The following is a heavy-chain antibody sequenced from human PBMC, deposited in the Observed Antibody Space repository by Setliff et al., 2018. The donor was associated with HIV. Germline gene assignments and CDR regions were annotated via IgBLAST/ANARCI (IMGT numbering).Heavy chain of an antibody. J-gene: IGHJ4*02. CDR3: VRDERRVAAGSFHYFDY. CDR1: GYTFTSYG. Sequence: ASVKVSCKASGYTFTSYGISWVRQAPGQGPEWMGWIGGYLHDTNAAPHLEARLTMTADTPASTAYMELRSLTSDDTAVYYCVRDERRVAAGSFHYFDYWGQGTLVTVSS. V-gene: IGHV1-18*01. D-gene: IGHD6-13*01. CDR2: IGGYLHDT.